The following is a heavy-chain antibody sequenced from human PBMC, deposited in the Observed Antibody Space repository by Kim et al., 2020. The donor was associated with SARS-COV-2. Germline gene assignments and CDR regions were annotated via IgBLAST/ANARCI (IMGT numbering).Heavy chain of an antibody. V-gene: IGHV3-49*04. D-gene: IGHD1-26*01. CDR3: GRGTTVPGAKYYFDY. J-gene: IGHJ4*02. CDR1: GFTFGDYA. Sequence: GSLRLSCTTSGFTFGDYAVGWVRQAPGKGLEWVGLIRSKIYGGTMEDAASVRGRFRVSRDDSKSIAYLQMNSLQAEDTAVYYCGRGTTVPGAKYYFDYWGQGALVTVSS. CDR2: IRSKIYGGTM.